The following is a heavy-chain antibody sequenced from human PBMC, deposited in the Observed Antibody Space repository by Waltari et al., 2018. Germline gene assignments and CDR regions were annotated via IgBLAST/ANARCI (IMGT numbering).Heavy chain of an antibody. V-gene: IGHV3-74*01. CDR3: ARWHYSISNY. CDR1: GFTFSDYW. CDR2: ISNDGST. Sequence: EAQLVESGGGSVQPGGSLRLSCAASGFTFSDYWMHWVRQAPGKGRGGGAEISNDGSTAYADAVKGRFTISRDNAQSTLERQMNSLRAEDTAVYYCARWHYSISNYWGQGTLVTVSS. J-gene: IGHJ4*02. D-gene: IGHD6-13*01.